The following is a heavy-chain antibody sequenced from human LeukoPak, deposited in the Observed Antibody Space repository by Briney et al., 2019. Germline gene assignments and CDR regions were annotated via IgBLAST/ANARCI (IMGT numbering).Heavy chain of an antibody. CDR2: IWYDGSNK. Sequence: GRSLRLSCAASGFTFSSYGMHWVRQAPGKGLEWVAVIWYDGSNKYYADSVKGRFTISRDNSKNTLYLQMNSLRAEDTAVYYCARDYNGYSYGYSDYYYYGMDVWGQGTTVTVSS. D-gene: IGHD5-18*01. J-gene: IGHJ6*02. V-gene: IGHV3-33*01. CDR1: GFTFSSYG. CDR3: ARDYNGYSYGYSDYYYYGMDV.